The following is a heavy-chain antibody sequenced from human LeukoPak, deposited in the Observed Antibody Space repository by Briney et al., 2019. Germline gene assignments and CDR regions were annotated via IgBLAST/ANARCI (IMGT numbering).Heavy chain of an antibody. CDR1: GGSISTYY. J-gene: IGHJ4*02. CDR3: ARWDYWNGYVFDY. CDR2: MFDSGSS. V-gene: IGHV4-59*01. D-gene: IGHD3-3*01. Sequence: PSETLSLTCTVSGGSISTYYWSWIRQPPGKGLEWIGSMFDSGSSNYNPSLKGRVTMSIDTSKNQFSLKLNSVTAADTAVYSCARWDYWNGYVFDYWGQGSLVTVSS.